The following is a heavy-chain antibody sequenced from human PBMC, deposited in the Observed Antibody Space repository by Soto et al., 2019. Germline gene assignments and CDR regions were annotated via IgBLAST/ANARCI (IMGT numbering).Heavy chain of an antibody. Sequence: SETLSLTCTVSGGSISGGGYYWSWIRQHPGKGLEWIGYIYYSGSTYYNPSLKSRVTISVDTSKNQFSLKLSSVTAADTAVYYCARDSFGERYFDYWGQGTLVTVSS. J-gene: IGHJ4*02. V-gene: IGHV4-31*03. CDR1: GGSISGGGYY. CDR3: ARDSFGERYFDY. CDR2: IYYSGST. D-gene: IGHD3-10*01.